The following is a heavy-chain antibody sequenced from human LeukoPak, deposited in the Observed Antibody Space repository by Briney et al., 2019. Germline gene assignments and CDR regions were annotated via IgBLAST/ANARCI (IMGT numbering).Heavy chain of an antibody. CDR2: IIPIFGTA. CDR1: GGTLSSYA. V-gene: IGHV1-69*13. J-gene: IGHJ4*02. CDR3: ARDNDSRDPPHFDY. D-gene: IGHD3-16*01. Sequence: SVKVSCKASGGTLSSYAISRVRLDPGQRLEWIGGIIPIFGTANYAQKFQGRVTITADESTSTAYMELSSLRSEDTAVYYCARDNDSRDPPHFDYWGQGTLVTVSS.